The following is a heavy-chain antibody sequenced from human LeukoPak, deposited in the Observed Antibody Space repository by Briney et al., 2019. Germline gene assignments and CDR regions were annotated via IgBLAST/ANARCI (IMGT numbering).Heavy chain of an antibody. V-gene: IGHV1-18*01. J-gene: IGHJ4*02. Sequence: ASVKVSCKASGYTFTSYGISWVRQAPGQGLEWMGWISAYNGNTNYAQKLQGRVTMTTDTSTSTAYMELRSLRSDDTAVYYCARESGGLYYYDSSGLFDYWGQGTLVTVPS. CDR3: ARESGGLYYYDSSGLFDY. D-gene: IGHD3-22*01. CDR1: GYTFTSYG. CDR2: ISAYNGNT.